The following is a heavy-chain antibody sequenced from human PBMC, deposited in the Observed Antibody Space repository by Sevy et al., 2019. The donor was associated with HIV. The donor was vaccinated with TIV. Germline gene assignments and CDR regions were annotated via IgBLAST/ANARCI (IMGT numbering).Heavy chain of an antibody. CDR3: ARAVEDYSDSSGWDWYFDL. D-gene: IGHD3-22*01. V-gene: IGHV3-66*01. J-gene: IGHJ2*01. Sequence: GGSLRLSCAVSGITVSSNYMGWVRQAPGKGLQWVSGIFASSNTHFADSVKGRFSISRDNSKNTLSLQMNSLRAEDTAVYYCARAVEDYSDSSGWDWYFDLWGRSTLVTVSS. CDR1: GITVSSNY. CDR2: IFASSNT.